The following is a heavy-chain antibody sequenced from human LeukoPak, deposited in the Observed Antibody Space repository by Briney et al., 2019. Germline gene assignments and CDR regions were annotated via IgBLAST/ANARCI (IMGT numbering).Heavy chain of an antibody. CDR1: GGSLTSYY. V-gene: IGHV4-4*07. D-gene: IGHD3-3*01. CDR2: IYTSVST. J-gene: IGHJ3*02. Sequence: PSETLSLTCTVSGGSLTSYYWSWIRHPAGKGLEWIGRIYTSVSTNYNPSLKSRVTMSVDTSMNQFCLKLSSVTAADTAVYDCARVSEGPAFDIWGEGTMVTVSS. CDR3: ARVSEGPAFDI.